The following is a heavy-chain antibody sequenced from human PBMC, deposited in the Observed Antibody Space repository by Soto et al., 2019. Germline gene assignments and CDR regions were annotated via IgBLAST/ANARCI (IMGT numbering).Heavy chain of an antibody. J-gene: IGHJ3*02. D-gene: IGHD3-10*01. Sequence: QVQLVESGGGVVQPGRSLRLSCAASGFTLSSYGMHWVRQAPGKGLEWVAVISYDGSNKYYADSVKGRFTISRDNSKNTLYLQMNSLRAEDTAVYYCAKVGSPFMVQDAFDIWGQGTMVTVSS. CDR2: ISYDGSNK. V-gene: IGHV3-30*18. CDR3: AKVGSPFMVQDAFDI. CDR1: GFTLSSYG.